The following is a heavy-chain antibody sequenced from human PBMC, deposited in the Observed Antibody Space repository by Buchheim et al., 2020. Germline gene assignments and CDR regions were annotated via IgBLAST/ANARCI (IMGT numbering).Heavy chain of an antibody. D-gene: IGHD3-22*01. CDR1: GGSFSGYY. CDR3: ARGVPEIVVVPIYYYYGTDV. Sequence: QVQLQQWGAGLLKPSETLSLTCAVYGGSFSGYYWSWIRQPPGKGLEWIGEINHSGSTNYNPSLKSRVTISVDTSKNQFSLKLSSVTAADTAVYYCARGVPEIVVVPIYYYYGTDVWGQGTT. J-gene: IGHJ6*02. V-gene: IGHV4-34*01. CDR2: INHSGST.